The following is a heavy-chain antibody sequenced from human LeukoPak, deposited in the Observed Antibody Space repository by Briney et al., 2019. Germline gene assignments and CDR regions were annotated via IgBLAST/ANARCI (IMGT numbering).Heavy chain of an antibody. CDR2: ISGSGGST. J-gene: IGHJ3*02. CDR1: GFTFSSYG. V-gene: IGHV3-23*01. D-gene: IGHD3-16*02. CDR3: AKDQDAYDYVWGSYRSCAFDI. Sequence: PGGSLRLSCAASGFTFSSYGMSWVRQAPGKGLEWVSAISGSGGSTYYADSVKGRFTISRDNSKNTLYLQMNSLRAEDTAVYYCAKDQDAYDYVWGSYRSCAFDIWGQGTMVTVSS.